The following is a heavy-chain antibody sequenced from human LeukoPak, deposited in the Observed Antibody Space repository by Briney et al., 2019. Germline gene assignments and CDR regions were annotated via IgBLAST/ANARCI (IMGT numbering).Heavy chain of an antibody. Sequence: SETLSLTCTVSGVSIGTSSYYWGWIRQPPGKGLEWIGSIFRTGSTYYSASLKSRLSISVDTSKNHIVLKLTSVTAADTAVYYCARSAPHYFDAFDIWGQGTMVTVSS. V-gene: IGHV4-39*02. CDR2: IFRTGST. CDR3: ARSAPHYFDAFDI. J-gene: IGHJ3*02. CDR1: GVSIGTSSYY. D-gene: IGHD3-10*01.